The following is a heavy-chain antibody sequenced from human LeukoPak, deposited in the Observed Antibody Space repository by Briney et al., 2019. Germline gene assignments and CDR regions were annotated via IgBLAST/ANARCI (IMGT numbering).Heavy chain of an antibody. Sequence: SETLSLTCTVSGGSISSYYWSWIRQPPGKGLEWIGRIYTTGSTNYNPSLKSRVTMSVDTSKNQFSLKLTSVTAADTAVYYCARLDGSSWYGFDHWGQGTLVTVSS. CDR3: ARLDGSSWYGFDH. D-gene: IGHD6-13*01. CDR1: GGSISSYY. CDR2: IYTTGST. V-gene: IGHV4-4*07. J-gene: IGHJ4*02.